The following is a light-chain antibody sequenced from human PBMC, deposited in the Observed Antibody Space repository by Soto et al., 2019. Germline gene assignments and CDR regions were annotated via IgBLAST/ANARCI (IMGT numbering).Light chain of an antibody. CDR3: MQGTHWQLT. Sequence: DVVMTQSPLSLPVTLGQPASISCRSNQSLVHSDGIAYFSWFQQRPGRSPRRLIYKVSNRDSGVPARFSGSGSGTDFALKISRVEAEDVGVYYCMQGTHWQLTFDQGTRLEIK. J-gene: IGKJ5*01. CDR1: QSLVHSDGIAY. CDR2: KVS. V-gene: IGKV2-30*02.